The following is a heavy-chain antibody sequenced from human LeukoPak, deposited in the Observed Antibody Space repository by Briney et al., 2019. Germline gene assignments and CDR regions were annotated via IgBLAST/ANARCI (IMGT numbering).Heavy chain of an antibody. Sequence: ASVKVPCKASGGTFSSYAISWVRQAPGQGLEWMGGIIPIFGTANYAQKFQGRVTITADESTSTAYMELSSLRSEDTAVYYCARDLRAFTFDYWGQGTLVTVSS. CDR1: GGTFSSYA. D-gene: IGHD3-16*01. V-gene: IGHV1-69*13. J-gene: IGHJ4*02. CDR2: IIPIFGTA. CDR3: ARDLRAFTFDY.